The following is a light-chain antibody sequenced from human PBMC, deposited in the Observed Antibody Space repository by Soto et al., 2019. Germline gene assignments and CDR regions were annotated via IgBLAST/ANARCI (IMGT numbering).Light chain of an antibody. CDR2: GAS. CDR1: QSVSRN. Sequence: EIVMTQSPATLSVSPGERATLSCRASQSVSRNLAWYQQKPGQAPRLLIYGASTRATGIPARFSGSASGTEFTLTISSLQSEDFGVYYCQQYKNWPRITFGQGTRLEIK. V-gene: IGKV3-15*01. J-gene: IGKJ5*01. CDR3: QQYKNWPRIT.